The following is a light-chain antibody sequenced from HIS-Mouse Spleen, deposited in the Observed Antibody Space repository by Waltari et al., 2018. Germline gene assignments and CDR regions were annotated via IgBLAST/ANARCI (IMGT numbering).Light chain of an antibody. J-gene: IGLJ3*02. Sequence: SYVLTQPPSVSVAPGQTARITRGGNNLGSKSVHLYQQKPGQAPVLVVYDDSDRPSGIPERFSGSNSGNTATLTISRVEAGDEADYYCQVWDSSSDHPGVFGGGTKLTVL. CDR3: QVWDSSSDHPGV. V-gene: IGLV3-21*02. CDR1: NLGSKS. CDR2: DDS.